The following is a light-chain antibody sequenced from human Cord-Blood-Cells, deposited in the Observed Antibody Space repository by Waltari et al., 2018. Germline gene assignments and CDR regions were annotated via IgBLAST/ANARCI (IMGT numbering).Light chain of an antibody. Sequence: QSAMTHPASVSGSPGQSITIPCTGTSRDVGGYNDVSWYQQHPGKAPKLMIYDVSNRPSGVSKRFSGSRSGNTASLTISGLQAEDEADYYCSSYTSSSTLVVFGGGTKLTVL. CDR3: SSYTSSSTLVV. J-gene: IGLJ2*01. V-gene: IGLV2-14*01. CDR2: DVS. CDR1: SRDVGGYND.